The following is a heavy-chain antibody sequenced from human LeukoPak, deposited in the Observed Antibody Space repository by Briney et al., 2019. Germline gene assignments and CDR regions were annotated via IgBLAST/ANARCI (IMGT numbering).Heavy chain of an antibody. D-gene: IGHD3-10*01. Sequence: PSETLSLTCAVSGYSISSGYYWGWIRQPPGKGLEWIGSIYHSGSTYYNPSLKSRVTISVDTSKNQFSLKLSSVTAADTAVYYCARGALVRGLYYFDYWGQGTLVTVSS. V-gene: IGHV4-38-2*01. J-gene: IGHJ4*02. CDR1: GYSISSGYY. CDR3: ARGALVRGLYYFDY. CDR2: IYHSGST.